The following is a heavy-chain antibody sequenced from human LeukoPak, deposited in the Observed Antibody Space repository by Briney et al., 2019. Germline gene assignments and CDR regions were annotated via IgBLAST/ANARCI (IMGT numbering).Heavy chain of an antibody. J-gene: IGHJ4*02. V-gene: IGHV3-7*01. CDR2: IKQDGSEK. CDR3: ARISVDNDFWSGYWGSLDY. CDR1: GFTFSSYW. D-gene: IGHD3-3*01. Sequence: QAGGSLRLSCAASGFTFSSYWMSWVRQAPGKGLEWVANIKQDGSEKYYVDSVKGRFTISRDNAKNSLYLQMNSLRAEDTAVYYCARISVDNDFWSGYWGSLDYWGQGTLVTVSS.